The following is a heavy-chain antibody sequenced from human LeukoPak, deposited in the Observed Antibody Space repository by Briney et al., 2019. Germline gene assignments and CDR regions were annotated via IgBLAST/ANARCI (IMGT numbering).Heavy chain of an antibody. CDR3: ARGDPYYYDSSGYYYGFDY. J-gene: IGHJ4*02. V-gene: IGHV3-7*01. CDR1: GFTFSSYW. Sequence: GGSLRLSCAASGFTFSSYWMSWVRQAPGKGLEWVANIKQDGSEKYYVDSVKGRFTISRDNAKNTLYLQMNSLRAEDTAVYYCARGDPYYYDSSGYYYGFDYWGQGTLVTVSS. CDR2: IKQDGSEK. D-gene: IGHD3-22*01.